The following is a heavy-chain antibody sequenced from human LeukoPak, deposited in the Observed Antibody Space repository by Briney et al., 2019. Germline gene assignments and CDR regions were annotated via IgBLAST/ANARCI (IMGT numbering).Heavy chain of an antibody. CDR1: GGSISSGGYY. J-gene: IGHJ4*02. D-gene: IGHD3-22*01. CDR2: IYYSGST. V-gene: IGHV4-31*03. Sequence: SETLSLTCTVCGGSISSGGYYWSWIRQHPGQGLEWIGYIYYSGSTNYNPALKSRVTISADTSKNQFSLNLRSVTAADTAVYYCARDVSLGYYDSSGHIPQIYFDYWGQGTLVTVSS. CDR3: ARDVSLGYYDSSGHIPQIYFDY.